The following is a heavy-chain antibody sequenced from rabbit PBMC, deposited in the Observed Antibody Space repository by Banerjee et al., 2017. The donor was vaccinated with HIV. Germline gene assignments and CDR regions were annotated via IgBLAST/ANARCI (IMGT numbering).Heavy chain of an antibody. J-gene: IGHJ6*01. V-gene: IGHV1S40*01. Sequence: SGFDFSSCYMTWVRQAPGKGLEWIAWMNNGDGSTYYARWAKGRFTISKTSSTTVTLQMTSLTAADTATYFCARDLAGVIGWNFGLWGPGTLVTVS. D-gene: IGHD4-1*01. CDR1: GFDFSSCY. CDR3: ARDLAGVIGWNFGL. CDR2: MNNGDGST.